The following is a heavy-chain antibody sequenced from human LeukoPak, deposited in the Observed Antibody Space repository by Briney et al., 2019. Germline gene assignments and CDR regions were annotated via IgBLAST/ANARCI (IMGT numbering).Heavy chain of an antibody. CDR2: VYYSGTT. CDR1: GGSVSSGSFY. J-gene: IGHJ2*01. Sequence: SETLSLTCTVSGGSVSSGSFYWSWIRQPPVKGLEWIGYVYYSGTTNYNPSLKSRVTISVDTSKDQLSLNVSSVTAADTAVYYCARASVGDWYFDLWGRGTLVTVSS. D-gene: IGHD1-26*01. V-gene: IGHV4-61*01. CDR3: ARASVGDWYFDL.